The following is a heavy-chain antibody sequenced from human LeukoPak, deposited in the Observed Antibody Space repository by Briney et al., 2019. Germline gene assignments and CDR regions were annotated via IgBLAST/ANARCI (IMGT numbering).Heavy chain of an antibody. CDR1: GYTFTGYY. J-gene: IGHJ4*02. CDR2: INPNSGGT. Sequence: GASVKVSCKASGYTFTGYYMHWVRQAPGQGLEWMGWINPNSGGTNYAQKFQGWVTMTRDTSISTAYMELSRLRSDDTAVYYCARAGMTTVTPLGYWGQGTLVTVSS. V-gene: IGHV1-2*04. CDR3: ARAGMTTVTPLGY. D-gene: IGHD4-17*01.